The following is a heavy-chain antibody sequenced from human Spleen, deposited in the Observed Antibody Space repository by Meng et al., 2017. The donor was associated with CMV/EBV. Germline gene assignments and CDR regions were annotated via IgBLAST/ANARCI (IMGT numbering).Heavy chain of an antibody. CDR1: GGSFSGYY. CDR3: AREWGQHLDY. CDR2: IYYSGST. D-gene: IGHD3-16*01. J-gene: IGHJ4*02. Sequence: SETLSLTCAVYGGSFSGYYWSWIRQPPGKGLEWLGYIYYSGSTKYNPFLKSRVTISIDTSKNQFSLKLSSVTAADTAVYYCAREWGQHLDYWGQGTLVTVSS. V-gene: IGHV4-59*01.